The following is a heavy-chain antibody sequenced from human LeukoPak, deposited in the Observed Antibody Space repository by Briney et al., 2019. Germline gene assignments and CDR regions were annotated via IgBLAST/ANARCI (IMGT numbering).Heavy chain of an antibody. Sequence: SVKVSCKATGGTFSSYAISWVRQAPGQGLEWMGRIIPIFGTANYAQKFQGRVTITTDESTSTAYMELSSLRSEDTAVYYCARDSPYDSSGYDYWGQGTLVTVSS. CDR3: ARDSPYDSSGYDY. V-gene: IGHV1-69*05. J-gene: IGHJ4*02. CDR2: IIPIFGTA. D-gene: IGHD3-22*01. CDR1: GGTFSSYA.